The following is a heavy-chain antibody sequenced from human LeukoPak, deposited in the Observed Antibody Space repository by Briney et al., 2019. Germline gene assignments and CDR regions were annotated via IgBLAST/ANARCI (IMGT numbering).Heavy chain of an antibody. D-gene: IGHD5-12*01. V-gene: IGHV4-34*01. CDR3: ARGKVAQHYYYYYMDV. J-gene: IGHJ6*03. CDR2: INHSGST. Sequence: PSETLSLTCAVYGGSFSGYYWSWIRQPPGKGLEWIGEINHSGSTNYNPSLKSRVTISVDTSKNQFSLKLSSVTAADTAVYYYARGKVAQHYYYYYMDVWGKGTTVTVSS. CDR1: GGSFSGYY.